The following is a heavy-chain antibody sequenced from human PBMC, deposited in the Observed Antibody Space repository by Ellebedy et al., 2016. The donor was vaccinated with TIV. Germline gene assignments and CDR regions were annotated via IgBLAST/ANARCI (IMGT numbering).Heavy chain of an antibody. Sequence: SETLSLXCTVSGGSASRYFWSWIRQPAGKGLEWIGRIFTSGSFNYNPSLTGRVTMSVVTSKNQISLRLNSVTAADTAVYYCARVHCSITTCDYYYMDVWGKGTTVTVSS. CDR3: ARVHCSITTCDYYYMDV. J-gene: IGHJ6*03. V-gene: IGHV4-4*07. D-gene: IGHD1-1*01. CDR1: GGSASRYF. CDR2: IFTSGSF.